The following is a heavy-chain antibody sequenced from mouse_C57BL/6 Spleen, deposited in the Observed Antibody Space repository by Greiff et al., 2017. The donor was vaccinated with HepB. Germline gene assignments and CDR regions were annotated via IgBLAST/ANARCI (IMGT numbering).Heavy chain of an antibody. J-gene: IGHJ1*03. CDR3: TRRALFYYGSSHWYFDV. Sequence: VQLQQSGAELVRPGASVTLSCKASGYTFTDYAMHWVKQTPVHGLEWIGAIDPETGGTAYNQKFKGKAILTADKSSSTAYMELRSLTSEDSAVYYCTRRALFYYGSSHWYFDVWGTGTTVTVSS. V-gene: IGHV1-15*01. CDR2: IDPETGGT. CDR1: GYTFTDYA. D-gene: IGHD1-1*01.